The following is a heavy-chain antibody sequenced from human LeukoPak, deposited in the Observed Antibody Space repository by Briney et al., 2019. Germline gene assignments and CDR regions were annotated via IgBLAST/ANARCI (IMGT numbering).Heavy chain of an antibody. CDR2: IIPMFCTA. CDR3: AIVGFDP. Sequence: SVEVPCKASGGTFSSYAISWVRKPPGQGLEWGGGIIPMFCTATYEQRFQGTVTITENESTSTAYMELSSLRCEDTAVYCCAIVGFDPWGQGTLVTVSS. J-gene: IGHJ5*02. V-gene: IGHV1-69*13. CDR1: GGTFSSYA.